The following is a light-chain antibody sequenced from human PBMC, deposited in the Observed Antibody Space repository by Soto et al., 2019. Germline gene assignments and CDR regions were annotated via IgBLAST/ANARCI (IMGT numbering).Light chain of an antibody. CDR2: GTS. V-gene: IGKV3-20*01. CDR1: QSVSSNY. CDR3: RQYGNSPRYS. Sequence: EIVLTQSPGTLSLSLGERATLSCRASQSVSSNYLAWYQQKPGQAPRLLIYGTSSSATGIPDRFSGSGSGTDFTLTISILEPEDFAVYYCRQYGNSPRYSFGQGTKLEIK. J-gene: IGKJ2*03.